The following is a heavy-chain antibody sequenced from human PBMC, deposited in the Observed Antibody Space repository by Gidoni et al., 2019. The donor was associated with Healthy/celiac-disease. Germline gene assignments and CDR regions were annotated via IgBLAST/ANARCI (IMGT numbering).Heavy chain of an antibody. D-gene: IGHD3-3*01. J-gene: IGHJ6*02. CDR2: ISSSSSTI. CDR3: AREGYNDFWSGRTHGGMDV. CDR1: GFTFRSYS. Sequence: EVQLVESGGGLVQPGGSLRLSCAASGFTFRSYSMNWVRQAPGKGLEWVSYISSSSSTIYYADSVKGRITISRDNAKNSLYLQMNSLRDEDTAVYYCAREGYNDFWSGRTHGGMDVWGQGTTVTVSS. V-gene: IGHV3-48*02.